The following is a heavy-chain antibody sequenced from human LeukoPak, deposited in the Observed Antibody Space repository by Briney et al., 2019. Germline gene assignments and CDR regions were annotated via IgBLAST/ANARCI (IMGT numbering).Heavy chain of an antibody. CDR3: ARDYYDTSGYYQTNDY. V-gene: IGHV3-7*03. CDR2: IKQDGSEE. D-gene: IGHD3-22*01. J-gene: IGHJ4*02. CDR1: GLTFNTYY. Sequence: PGGSLRLSCAASGLTFNTYYMTWVRQAPGKGLEWVATIKQDGSEEYYVDSVKGRFTISRDNTKNSLYLQMNSLRAEDTAVYYCARDYYDTSGYYQTNDYWGQGALVSVST.